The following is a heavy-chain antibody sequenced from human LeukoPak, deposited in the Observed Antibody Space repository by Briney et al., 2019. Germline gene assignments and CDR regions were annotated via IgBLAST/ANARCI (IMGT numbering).Heavy chain of an antibody. V-gene: IGHV4-39*07. CDR1: GASISSASYY. CDR3: ARDPRQGGDFWSATNWFDP. D-gene: IGHD3-3*01. CDR2: MHYTGST. Sequence: PSETLSLTCTVSGASISSASYYWAWIRQPPGKGLEWIASMHYTGSTYFNPSLKSRVTISVDTSKNQFSLNLNSVTAADTAVYYCARDPRQGGDFWSATNWFDPWGQGTLVTVS. J-gene: IGHJ5*02.